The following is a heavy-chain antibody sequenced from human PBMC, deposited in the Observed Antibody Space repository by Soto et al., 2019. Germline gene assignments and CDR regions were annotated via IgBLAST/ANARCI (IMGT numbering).Heavy chain of an antibody. V-gene: IGHV3-23*01. J-gene: IGHJ4*02. CDR2: VSSGGGT. CDR1: GFTFSTYA. D-gene: IGHD2-15*01. Sequence: VGSLRLSCAASGFTFSTYAMGWVRQAPGKGLEWVSVVSSGGGTHYADSVKGRFTVSRDNSKNTLSLQMNSLRADDTAVYYCAKRRGAGGHFDYWGQGALVTVYS. CDR3: AKRRGAGGHFDY.